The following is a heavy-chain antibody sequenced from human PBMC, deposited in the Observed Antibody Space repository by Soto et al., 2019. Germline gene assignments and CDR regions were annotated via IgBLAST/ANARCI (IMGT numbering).Heavy chain of an antibody. CDR1: GFTFSSYG. Sequence: PGGSLRLSCAASGFTFSSYGMHWVRQAPGKGLEWVAVISYDGSNKYYADSVKGRFTISRDNSKNTLYLQMNSLRAEDTAVYYCAKDRRSSGWHGYSAFDIWGQGTMVTVSS. V-gene: IGHV3-30*18. CDR2: ISYDGSNK. CDR3: AKDRRSSGWHGYSAFDI. D-gene: IGHD6-19*01. J-gene: IGHJ3*02.